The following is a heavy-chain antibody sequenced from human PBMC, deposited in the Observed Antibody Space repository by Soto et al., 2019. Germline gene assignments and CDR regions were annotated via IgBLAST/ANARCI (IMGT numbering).Heavy chain of an antibody. V-gene: IGHV3-23*01. D-gene: IGHD3-22*01. CDR3: AKASSYDSSGYDFDY. J-gene: IGHJ4*02. Sequence: GGSLRRSCAASGFTFSSYAMSWVRQAPGKGLEWVSAISGSGGSTYYADSVKGRFTISRDNSKNTLYLQMNSLRAEDTAVYYCAKASSYDSSGYDFDYWGQGTLVTVSS. CDR2: ISGSGGST. CDR1: GFTFSSYA.